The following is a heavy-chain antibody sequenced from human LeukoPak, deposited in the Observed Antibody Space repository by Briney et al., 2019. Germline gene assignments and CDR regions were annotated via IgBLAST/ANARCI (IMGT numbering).Heavy chain of an antibody. CDR2: INHSGST. CDR1: GGSISSGGYY. Sequence: SETLSLTCTVSGGSISSGGYYWSWIRQPPGKGLEWIGEINHSGSTNYNPSLKSRVTISVDTSKNQFSLKLSSVTAADTAVYYCARDSYSNYVYYYYGMDVWGQGTTVTVSS. CDR3: ARDSYSNYVYYYYGMDV. V-gene: IGHV4-39*07. J-gene: IGHJ6*02. D-gene: IGHD4-11*01.